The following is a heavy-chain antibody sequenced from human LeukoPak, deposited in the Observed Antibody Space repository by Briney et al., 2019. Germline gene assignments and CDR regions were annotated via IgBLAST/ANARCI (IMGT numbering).Heavy chain of an antibody. Sequence: SETLSLTCAVYGGSFSGYYWSWIRQPPGKGPEWIGEINQSGSTNYNPSLKSRVTISVDTSKNQFSLKLSSVTAADTAVYYCARVPHRWYQYYWFDPWGQGTLVTVSS. V-gene: IGHV4-34*01. CDR3: ARVPHRWYQYYWFDP. J-gene: IGHJ5*02. CDR2: INQSGST. CDR1: GGSFSGYY. D-gene: IGHD6-13*01.